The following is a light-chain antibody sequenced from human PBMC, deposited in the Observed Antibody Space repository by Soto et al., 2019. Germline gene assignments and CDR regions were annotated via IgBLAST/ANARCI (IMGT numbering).Light chain of an antibody. J-gene: IGKJ5*01. CDR2: GAS. V-gene: IGKV3-20*01. CDR3: QQYGSSPIT. Sequence: EIVWTQSPGTLSLSPGERATLSFRASQSFSSTYLAWYQQKPGQAPRLLIYGASSRATGIPDRFSGSGSGTDFTLTISRLEPEDFAVYYCQQYGSSPITFGQGTRLEIK. CDR1: QSFSSTY.